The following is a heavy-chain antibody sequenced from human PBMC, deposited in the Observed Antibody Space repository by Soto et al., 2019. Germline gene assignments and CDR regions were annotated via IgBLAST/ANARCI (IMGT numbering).Heavy chain of an antibody. CDR1: GGTIRSPDW. V-gene: IGHV4-4*02. CDR3: ARGRGRSSSGWSWFDP. CDR2: IFQSGST. D-gene: IGHD6-19*01. Sequence: SETLSLTCGVSGGTIRSPDWWTCVRQPPGKGLEWIGKIFQSGSTHYTPSLESRVTISVDKSKNQFSLTLTSVTAADTAVYFCARGRGRSSSGWSWFDPWGQGILVTVSS. J-gene: IGHJ5*02.